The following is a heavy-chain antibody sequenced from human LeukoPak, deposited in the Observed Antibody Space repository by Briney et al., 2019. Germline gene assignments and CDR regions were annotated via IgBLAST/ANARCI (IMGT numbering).Heavy chain of an antibody. J-gene: IGHJ6*02. CDR3: ARDDTRIVVVVAAPYGMDV. V-gene: IGHV3-21*01. CDR1: GFTFSSYS. CDR2: ISSSSYI. D-gene: IGHD2-15*01. Sequence: PGGSLRLSCAASGFTFSSYSMNWVRQAPGEGLGWVSSISSSSYIYYADSVKGRFTIFRDNGKNSMYLQMNSLRAEDTAVYYCARDDTRIVVVVAAPYGMDVWGQGTTVTVSS.